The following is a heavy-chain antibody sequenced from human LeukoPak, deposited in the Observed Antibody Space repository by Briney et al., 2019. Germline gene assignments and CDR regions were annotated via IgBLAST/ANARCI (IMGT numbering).Heavy chain of an antibody. CDR1: GFTFNDYG. CDR3: ARNYYDSSVASDY. V-gene: IGHV3-20*04. D-gene: IGHD3-22*01. CDR2: INWNGGYT. Sequence: PGGSLRLSCAASGFTFNDYGMSWVRQGPGKGLEWVSGINWNGGYTAYADSVKGRFTISRDNAKNSLYLQMNSLTAGATALYYCARNYYDSSVASDYWGQGTLVTVSS. J-gene: IGHJ4*02.